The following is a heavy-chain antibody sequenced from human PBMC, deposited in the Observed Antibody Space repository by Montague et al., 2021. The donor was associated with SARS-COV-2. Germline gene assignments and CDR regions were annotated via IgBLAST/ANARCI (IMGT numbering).Heavy chain of an antibody. D-gene: IGHD6-19*01. CDR3: AKSPSGWWLFDY. CDR2: ISGSGGTT. J-gene: IGHJ4*02. Sequence: SLRLSCAASGFTFSSYAMSWVRQAPGKGLEWVSAISGSGGTTWYXXSLKGRFTISRDNSKNTLYLQMNSLRAEDTAVYYCAKSPSGWWLFDYWGQGTLVTVSS. CDR1: GFTFSSYA. V-gene: IGHV3-23*01.